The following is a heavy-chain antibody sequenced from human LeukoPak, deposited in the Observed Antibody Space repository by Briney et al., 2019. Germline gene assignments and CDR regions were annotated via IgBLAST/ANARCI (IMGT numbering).Heavy chain of an antibody. J-gene: IGHJ4*02. CDR2: IRSKPNNYAT. V-gene: IGHV3-73*01. D-gene: IGHD3-22*01. CDR3: ARDTYYYDSSGYFDY. CDR1: GFTFSGSA. Sequence: GGSLRLSCAASGFTFSGSAMHWVRQASGKGLEWVGRIRSKPNNYATAYAASVKGRFTISRDNSKNTLYLQMNSLRAEDTAVYYCARDTYYYDSSGYFDYWGQGTLVTVSS.